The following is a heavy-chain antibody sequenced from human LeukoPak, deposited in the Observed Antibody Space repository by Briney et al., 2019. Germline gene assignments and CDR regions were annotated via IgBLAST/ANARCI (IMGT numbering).Heavy chain of an antibody. Sequence: ASVKLSCKASGYTFTSYYMHWVRQAPGQGLEWMGRINTNSGGTNYAQKFQGRVTMTRDTPISTAYMELSRLRSDDTAVYYCAREGLPAAIFRGAFDIWGQGTMVTVSS. D-gene: IGHD2-2*02. J-gene: IGHJ3*02. V-gene: IGHV1-2*06. CDR1: GYTFTSYY. CDR2: INTNSGGT. CDR3: AREGLPAAIFRGAFDI.